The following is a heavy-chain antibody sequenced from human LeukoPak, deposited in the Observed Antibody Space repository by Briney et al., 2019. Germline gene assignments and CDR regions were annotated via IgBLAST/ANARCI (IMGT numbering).Heavy chain of an antibody. CDR3: ARVWELQNRFYYYYMDV. D-gene: IGHD1-26*01. J-gene: IGHJ6*03. CDR2: ISAYNGNT. V-gene: IGHV1-18*01. Sequence: GASVKVSCKASGYTFTNYGINWVRQAPGQGLEWMGWISAYNGNTNYAQKLQGRVTMTTDTSTSTAYMELRSLRSDDTAVYYCARVWELQNRFYYYYMDVWGKGTTVTVSS. CDR1: GYTFTNYG.